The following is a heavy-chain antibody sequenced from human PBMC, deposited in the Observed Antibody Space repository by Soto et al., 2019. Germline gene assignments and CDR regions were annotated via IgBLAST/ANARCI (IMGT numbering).Heavy chain of an antibody. D-gene: IGHD4-17*01. J-gene: IGHJ3*01. CDR1: GYSFTSYW. CDR2: IYPGDSDT. Sequence: GESLKISCKGFGYSFTSYWICWVRQMPGKGLEWMGIIYPGDSDTRYSPSFQGQVTISADKSISTAYLQWSSLKASDTAMYYCTRDLDYGGNSDSIDVWGQGAMVTVS. V-gene: IGHV5-51*01. CDR3: TRDLDYGGNSDSIDV.